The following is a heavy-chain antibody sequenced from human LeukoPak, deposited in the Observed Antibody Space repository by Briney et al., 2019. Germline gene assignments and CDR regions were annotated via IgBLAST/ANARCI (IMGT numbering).Heavy chain of an antibody. CDR1: GFTFSSYG. CDR3: AKDKQPGGDY. Sequence: PGGSLRLSCAASGFTFSSYGMHWVRQAPGKGLEWVAFIRYDGGNKYYADSVKGRFTISRDNSKNTLYLQMNSLRAEDTAVYYCAKDKQPGGDYWGQGTLVTVSS. J-gene: IGHJ4*02. CDR2: IRYDGGNK. V-gene: IGHV3-30*02. D-gene: IGHD3-16*01.